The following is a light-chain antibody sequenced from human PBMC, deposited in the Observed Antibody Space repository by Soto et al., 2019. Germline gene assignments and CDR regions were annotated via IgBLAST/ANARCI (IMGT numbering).Light chain of an antibody. CDR3: QQYGSSPGT. J-gene: IGKJ1*01. CDR1: QSVRSY. CDR2: GAS. Sequence: IVLTQSPVTLSLSPGERATLSSRASQSVRSYLAWFQQKPGQAPRLLIYGASSRATGIPDRVSGSGSGTDFTLTISRLEPEDFAVYYCQQYGSSPGTFGQGTKVDIK. V-gene: IGKV3-20*01.